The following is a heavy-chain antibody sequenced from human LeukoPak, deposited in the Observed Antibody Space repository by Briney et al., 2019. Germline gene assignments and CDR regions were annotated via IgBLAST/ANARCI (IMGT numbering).Heavy chain of an antibody. J-gene: IGHJ3*02. CDR2: IYSGGST. Sequence: PGGSLRLSCADSGFTVSSNYMSWVRQAPGKGLEWVSVIYSGGSTYYADSVKGRFTISRDNSKNTLYLQMNSLRAEDTAVYYCARDQADLRAFDIWGQGTMVTVSS. CDR3: ARDQADLRAFDI. D-gene: IGHD6-13*01. V-gene: IGHV3-53*01. CDR1: GFTVSSNY.